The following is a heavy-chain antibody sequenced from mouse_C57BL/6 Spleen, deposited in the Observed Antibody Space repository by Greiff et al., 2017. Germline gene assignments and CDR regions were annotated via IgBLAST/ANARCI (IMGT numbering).Heavy chain of an antibody. J-gene: IGHJ3*01. V-gene: IGHV5-17*01. CDR1: GFTFSDYG. CDR3: ARLDGYYSFAY. D-gene: IGHD2-3*01. CDR2: ISSGSSTI. Sequence: EVQVVESGGGLVKPGGSLKLSCAASGFTFSDYGMHWVRQAPEKGLEWVAYISSGSSTIYYADTVKGRFTISRDNAKNTLFLQMTSLRSEDTAMYYCARLDGYYSFAYWGQGTLVTVSA.